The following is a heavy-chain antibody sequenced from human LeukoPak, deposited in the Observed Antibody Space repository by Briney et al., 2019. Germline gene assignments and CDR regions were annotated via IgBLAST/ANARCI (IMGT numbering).Heavy chain of an antibody. CDR2: IIPIFGIA. Sequence: GSSVKVTCKASGGTFSSYAISWVRHAPGQGIEWMGMIIPIFGIANYAQKFQGRVTITADKSTSTAYMELSSLRSEDTAVYYCARAGYCSGGSCFALDYWGQGTLVTVSS. V-gene: IGHV1-69*04. CDR1: GGTFSSYA. J-gene: IGHJ4*02. CDR3: ARAGYCSGGSCFALDY. D-gene: IGHD2-15*01.